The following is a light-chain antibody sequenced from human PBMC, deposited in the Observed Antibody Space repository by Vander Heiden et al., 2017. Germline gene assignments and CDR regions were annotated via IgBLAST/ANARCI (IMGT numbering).Light chain of an antibody. CDR3: QQRRGCPCT. Sequence: EIVMTQSPSMPSVAGGDRATLTCRASQSIHTYLTWYQQKPGQAPRLLIYDASSRPTGIPATFSGSGSGTDFTLTISSLAPEDFAVYYCQQRRGCPCTFGQGTKLEIK. V-gene: IGKV3-11*01. CDR2: DAS. J-gene: IGKJ2*02. CDR1: QSIHTY.